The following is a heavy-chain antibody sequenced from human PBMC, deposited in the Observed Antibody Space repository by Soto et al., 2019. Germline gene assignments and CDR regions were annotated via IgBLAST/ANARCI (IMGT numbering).Heavy chain of an antibody. CDR2: IKQDGSEK. V-gene: IGHV3-7*01. Sequence: GWSLRLSCAASGSTFSSYWMSWVRQAPGKGLEWVANIKQDGSEKYYVDSVKGRFTISRDNAKNSLYLQMNSLRVEDTAVYYCATIDYYDSSGYPNGQFDYWGQGTPVTVSA. CDR3: ATIDYYDSSGYPNGQFDY. J-gene: IGHJ4*02. D-gene: IGHD3-22*01. CDR1: GSTFSSYW.